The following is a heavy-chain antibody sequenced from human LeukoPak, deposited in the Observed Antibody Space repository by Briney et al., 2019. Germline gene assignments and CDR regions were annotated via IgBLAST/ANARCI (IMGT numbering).Heavy chain of an antibody. J-gene: IGHJ4*02. D-gene: IGHD3-3*01. Sequence: PGGSLRLSCAASGFTFSDYYMSWIRQAPGKGLEWVSYISSSGSTIYYADSVKGRFTISRDNAKNSLYLQMNSLRAEDTAVYYCAREARTYYDFWSGPIDYWGQGTLVTVSS. CDR3: AREARTYYDFWSGPIDY. CDR1: GFTFSDYY. V-gene: IGHV3-11*01. CDR2: ISSSGSTI.